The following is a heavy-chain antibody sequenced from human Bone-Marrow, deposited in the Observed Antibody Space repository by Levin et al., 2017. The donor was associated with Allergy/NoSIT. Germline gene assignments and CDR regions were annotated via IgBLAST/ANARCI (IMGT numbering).Heavy chain of an antibody. CDR2: ISGSGGST. V-gene: IGHV3-23*01. J-gene: IGHJ5*02. CDR1: GFTFSSYA. D-gene: IGHD2-15*01. CDR3: VAATRWFDP. Sequence: GGSLRLSCAASGFTFSSYAMSWVRQAPGKGLEWVSAISGSGGSTYYADSVKGRFTISRDNSKNTLYLQMNSLRAEDTAVYRVVAATRWFDPWGQGTLVTVSS.